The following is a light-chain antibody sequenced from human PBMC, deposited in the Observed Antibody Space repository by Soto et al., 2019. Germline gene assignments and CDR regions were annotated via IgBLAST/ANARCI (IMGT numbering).Light chain of an antibody. CDR3: SSYVGTNSYV. J-gene: IGLJ1*01. CDR1: SSDVGGYNY. CDR2: EVY. Sequence: QSALTQPPSASGSPGQSFTISCTGTSSDVGGYNYVSWYQHHPGKAPKLIIYEVYKRPSGVTDRFSGSKSGNTAALTVSGLQAEDEADYYCSSYVGTNSYVFGTGTKVTVL. V-gene: IGLV2-8*01.